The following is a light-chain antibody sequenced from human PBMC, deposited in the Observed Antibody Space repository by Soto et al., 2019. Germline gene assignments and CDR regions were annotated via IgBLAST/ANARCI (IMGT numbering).Light chain of an antibody. CDR2: HAS. V-gene: IGKV3-20*01. J-gene: IGKJ4*01. CDR1: QSVSSSY. CDR3: QQYGSSPLT. Sequence: EIVLTQSPDTLSLSPGERATLSCRASQSVSSSYLAWYQQKPGQAPRLLIYHASSRATGIPDRFSGSGSGTDFTLTISRLEPADFAVYYCQQYGSSPLTFGGGTKVEIK.